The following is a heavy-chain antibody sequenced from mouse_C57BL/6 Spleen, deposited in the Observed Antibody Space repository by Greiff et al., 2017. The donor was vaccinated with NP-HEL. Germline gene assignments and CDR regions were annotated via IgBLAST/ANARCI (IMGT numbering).Heavy chain of an antibody. J-gene: IGHJ2*01. CDR3: TRDGYSDY. Sequence: QVQLKESGAELVRPGASVTLSCKASGYTFTDYEMHWVKQTPVHGLEWIGAIDPETGGTAYNQKFKGKAILTADKSSSTAYMELRSLTSEDSAVYYCTRDGYSDYWGQGTTLTVSS. CDR1: GYTFTDYE. V-gene: IGHV1-15*01. CDR2: IDPETGGT. D-gene: IGHD2-3*01.